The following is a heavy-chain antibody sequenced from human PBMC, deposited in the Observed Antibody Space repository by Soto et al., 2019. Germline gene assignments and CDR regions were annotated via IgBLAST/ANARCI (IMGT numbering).Heavy chain of an antibody. Sequence: GASVKVSCKASGYTFTRYAIHWVRQAPGQRLEWMGWINVGNGNTKYSQKFQGRVSITRDTSASTAYMELRSLRSEDTAVYYCASGYYDSSGYLDYWGQGTLVTVSS. J-gene: IGHJ4*02. CDR2: INVGNGNT. V-gene: IGHV1-3*01. CDR3: ASGYYDSSGYLDY. CDR1: GYTFTRYA. D-gene: IGHD3-22*01.